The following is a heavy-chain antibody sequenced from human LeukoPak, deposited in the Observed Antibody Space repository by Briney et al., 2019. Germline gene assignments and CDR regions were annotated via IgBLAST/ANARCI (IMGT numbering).Heavy chain of an antibody. Sequence: PGGSLRLSCAASGFTFNSYVMTWVRLAPGKGLEWVSSISASGAATYYADSVKGRFTISRDNSKNTLYLQMNSLRAEDTAVYYCAKGGPYYDHEFDFWGQGVLVTVSS. CDR2: ISASGAAT. V-gene: IGHV3-23*01. J-gene: IGHJ4*02. CDR1: GFTFNSYV. D-gene: IGHD3-16*01. CDR3: AKGGPYYDHEFDF.